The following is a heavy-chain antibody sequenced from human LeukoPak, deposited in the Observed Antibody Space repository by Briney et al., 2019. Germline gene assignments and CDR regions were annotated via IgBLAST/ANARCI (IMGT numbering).Heavy chain of an antibody. Sequence: GASVKVSCKASGYTFTSYGISWVRPAPGQGLEWMGWISAYNGNTNYAQKLQGRVTMTTDTSTSTAYMELRSLRSDDTAVYYCARGAQDGYSSGWYYFDYWGQGTLVTVSS. CDR3: ARGAQDGYSSGWYYFDY. V-gene: IGHV1-18*01. D-gene: IGHD6-19*01. CDR1: GYTFTSYG. J-gene: IGHJ4*02. CDR2: ISAYNGNT.